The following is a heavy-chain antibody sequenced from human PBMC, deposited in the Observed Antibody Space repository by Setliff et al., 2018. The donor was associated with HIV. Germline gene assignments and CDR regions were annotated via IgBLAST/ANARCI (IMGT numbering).Heavy chain of an antibody. J-gene: IGHJ4*02. CDR1: GYTFTVSY. CDR3: ATDRLIKLIWGVIKELAY. CDR2: INPNSGDT. V-gene: IGHV1-2*02. D-gene: IGHD3-10*01. Sequence: ASVKVSCKASGYTFTVSYLHWVRQAPGQGLEWMGWINPNSGDTNYAQKFQGRVTMTRDTSISTAYTELSRLRSDDTAMYYCATDRLIKLIWGVIKELAYWGQGTLVTVSS.